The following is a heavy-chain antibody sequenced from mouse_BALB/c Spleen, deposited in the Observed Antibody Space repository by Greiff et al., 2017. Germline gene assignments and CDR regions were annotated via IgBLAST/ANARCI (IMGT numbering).Heavy chain of an antibody. J-gene: IGHJ4*01. CDR1: GYTFTSYW. V-gene: IGHV1S81*02. Sequence: QVQLQQPGAELVKPGASVKLSCKASGYTFTSYWMHWVKQRPGQGLEWIGEINPSNGRTNYNEKFKSKATLTVDKSSSTAYMQLSSLTSEDSAVYYCARSDYYDYVPYAMDYWGQGTSVTVSS. CDR2: INPSNGRT. D-gene: IGHD2-4*01. CDR3: ARSDYYDYVPYAMDY.